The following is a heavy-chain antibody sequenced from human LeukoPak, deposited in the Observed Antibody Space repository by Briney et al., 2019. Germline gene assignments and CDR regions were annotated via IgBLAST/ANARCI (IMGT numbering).Heavy chain of an antibody. J-gene: IGHJ4*02. Sequence: PGGSLRLSCAASGFTFSSYWMCWVRQAPGKGLEWVANINQDGSEKYYVDSVKGRFTISRDNAKNSLCLQMNSLRAEDTAVYYCARDRLIDSSGYYGGYFDYWGQGTLVTVSS. D-gene: IGHD3-22*01. V-gene: IGHV3-7*01. CDR1: GFTFSSYW. CDR2: INQDGSEK. CDR3: ARDRLIDSSGYYGGYFDY.